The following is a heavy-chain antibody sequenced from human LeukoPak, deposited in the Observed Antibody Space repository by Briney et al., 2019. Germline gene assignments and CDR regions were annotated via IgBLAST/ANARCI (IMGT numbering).Heavy chain of an antibody. Sequence: GGSLRLSCAASGFTFSKYWMHWVRQAPGKGLEWVSAISGSSGSTYYADSVKGRFTISRDNSKNTLYLQMNSLRVEDTAVYYCARGYCSSASCYPADYWGQGNLVTVSS. J-gene: IGHJ4*02. V-gene: IGHV3-23*01. CDR1: GFTFSKYW. CDR2: ISGSSGST. D-gene: IGHD2-2*01. CDR3: ARGYCSSASCYPADY.